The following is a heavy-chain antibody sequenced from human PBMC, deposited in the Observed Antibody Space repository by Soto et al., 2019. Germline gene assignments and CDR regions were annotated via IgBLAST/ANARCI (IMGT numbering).Heavy chain of an antibody. V-gene: IGHV4-4*02. CDR1: AFSVTNNNY. J-gene: IGHJ3*01. CDR2: IYHSGAT. CDR3: ARDSRYCGDGGCSIMRDAFDV. D-gene: IGHD2-15*01. Sequence: QAQLQESGPGLVRPSGTLSLTCTVFAFSVTNNNYWNWVRQSPGKALEWIGEIYHSGATYYNPSRSGRDTISMDKSKNQISLKLTSVTAAATAVYYCARDSRYCGDGGCSIMRDAFDVWGQGTLVTVSS.